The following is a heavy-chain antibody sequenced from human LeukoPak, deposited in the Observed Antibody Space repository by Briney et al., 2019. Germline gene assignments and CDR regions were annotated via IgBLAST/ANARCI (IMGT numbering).Heavy chain of an antibody. CDR1: GFTFSSHA. CDR2: ISYDGSNK. V-gene: IGHV3-30*01. J-gene: IGHJ4*02. Sequence: GGSLRLSCAASGFTFSSHAMHWVRQAPGKGLEWVAVISYDGSNKYYADSVKGRFTISRDNSKNTLYLQMNSLRAEDTAVYYCARDSDIVVVPAAIGYWGQGTLVTVSS. D-gene: IGHD2-2*01. CDR3: ARDSDIVVVPAAIGY.